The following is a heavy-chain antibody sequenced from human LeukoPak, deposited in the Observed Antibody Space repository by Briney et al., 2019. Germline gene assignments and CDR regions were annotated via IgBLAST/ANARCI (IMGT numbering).Heavy chain of an antibody. CDR3: AREISMFVNAFDL. CDR1: GFSFSSSG. J-gene: IGHJ3*01. CDR2: IWYDGSNE. D-gene: IGHD3-10*02. Sequence: GGSLRLSCAASGFSFSSSGMHWVRQAPGKGLEWVAVIWYDGSNEYYADSVKGRFTISRDNSKSTLHLQMNSLRVEDTSVYYCAREISMFVNAFDLWGQGTLVAVPS. V-gene: IGHV3-33*01.